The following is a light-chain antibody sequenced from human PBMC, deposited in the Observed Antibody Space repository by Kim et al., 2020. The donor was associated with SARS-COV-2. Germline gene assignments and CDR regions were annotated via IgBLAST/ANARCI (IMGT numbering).Light chain of an antibody. CDR1: QSIRNR. CDR2: SAS. J-gene: IGKJ2*01. Sequence: DIEMTQSPSSLSASVGDRVIITCRASQSIRNRVNWYRQAPGKAPVVLIYSASGLETGVPSRFSGSGSGTDFTLTISDLQPGDFATYCCQQSDSAPYNFGQGTKLEI. CDR3: QQSDSAPYN. V-gene: IGKV1-39*01.